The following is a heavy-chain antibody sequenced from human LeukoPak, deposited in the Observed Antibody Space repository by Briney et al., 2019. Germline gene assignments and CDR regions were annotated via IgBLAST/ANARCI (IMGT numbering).Heavy chain of an antibody. CDR1: GGSFSGYY. CDR2: IYTSGST. D-gene: IGHD3-10*01. J-gene: IGHJ4*02. CDR3: ARDAWFGAGRTFAY. V-gene: IGHV4-4*07. Sequence: PSETLSLTCAVYGGSFSGYYWSWIRQPAGKGLEWIGRIYTSGSTNYIPSLKSRLTISVDTSKNQFSLRLSSVTAADTAVYYCARDAWFGAGRTFAYWGQGTLVTVSS.